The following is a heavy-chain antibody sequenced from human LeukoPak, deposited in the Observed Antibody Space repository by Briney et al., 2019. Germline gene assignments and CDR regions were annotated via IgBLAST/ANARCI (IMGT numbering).Heavy chain of an antibody. CDR3: ARDLTSVPTR. V-gene: IGHV3-48*02. J-gene: IGHJ4*02. CDR2: ISSSGNTK. D-gene: IGHD4-17*01. Sequence: ETLSLTCTVSGGSISSYWWSWIRQPPGKGLEWVSYISSSGNTKHYVDSVKGRFTISRDNAKNSVCLQMKSLRDEDTAVYYCARDLTSVPTRWGQGTLVTVSS. CDR1: GGSISSYW.